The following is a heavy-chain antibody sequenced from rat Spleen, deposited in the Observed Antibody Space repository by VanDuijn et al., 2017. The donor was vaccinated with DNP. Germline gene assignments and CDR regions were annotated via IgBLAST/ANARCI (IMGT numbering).Heavy chain of an antibody. J-gene: IGHJ1*01. CDR3: ARADFDF. V-gene: IGHV3-3*01. CDR2: INSAGST. CDR1: GYSITSNY. Sequence: EVRLQESGPGLVKPSQSLSLTCSVTGYSITSNYCAWIRKFPGNKLEWMGYINSAGSTNYNPSLKSRISITRDTSKNQFFLQVNSVTTEDTATYYCARADFDFWGPGTMVTVSS.